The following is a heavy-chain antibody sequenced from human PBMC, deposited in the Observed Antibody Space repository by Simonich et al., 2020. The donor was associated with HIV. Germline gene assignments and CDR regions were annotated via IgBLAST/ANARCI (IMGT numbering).Heavy chain of an antibody. Sequence: QVQLQQWGAGLLKPSATLSLTCAVYGGSFSGYYWTWIRQTPGNGLEGIGEINHSAGTNNHPSPKSRVTISVDTSKNQVSLKLSSVPAADTAVYYCAGLRAYSNYFYYYGMDVWGQGTTVTVSS. CDR1: GGSFSGYY. V-gene: IGHV4-34*01. CDR3: AGLRAYSNYFYYYGMDV. D-gene: IGHD4-4*01. J-gene: IGHJ6*02. CDR2: INHSAGT.